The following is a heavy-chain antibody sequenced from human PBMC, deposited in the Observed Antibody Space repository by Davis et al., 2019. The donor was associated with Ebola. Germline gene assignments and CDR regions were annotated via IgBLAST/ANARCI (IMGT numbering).Heavy chain of an antibody. CDR2: INPITGGT. CDR3: AREGGRYYDSSGYVFDI. CDR1: GYRLTSYY. J-gene: IGHJ3*02. Sequence: SVTVPRKASGYRLTSYYMHWVRQAPGQGLDWMGIINPITGGTSYAQNFQVRVNMTRDTSTSTVYMELSSLRSEDTAVYYCAREGGRYYDSSGYVFDIWGQGTMVKVSS. D-gene: IGHD3-22*01. V-gene: IGHV1-46*01.